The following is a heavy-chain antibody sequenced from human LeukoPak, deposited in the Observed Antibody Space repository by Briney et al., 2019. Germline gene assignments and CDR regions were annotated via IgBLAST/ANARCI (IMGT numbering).Heavy chain of an antibody. J-gene: IGHJ6*02. CDR3: ARFTYGTSWYYFYGMDV. V-gene: IGHV3-48*03. CDR1: GFIFSSYE. Sequence: GWSLRLSCAASGFIFSSYEMNWVRQAPGKGLEWVSCISSGGSTIHYADSVKGRFTISRDNAKNSLYLQMNSLTAEDTAVYYCARFTYGTSWYYFYGMDVWGQGTTVIVSS. D-gene: IGHD6-13*01. CDR2: ISSGGSTI.